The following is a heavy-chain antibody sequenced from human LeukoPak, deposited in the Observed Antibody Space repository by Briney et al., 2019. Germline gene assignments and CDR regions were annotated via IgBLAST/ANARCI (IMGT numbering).Heavy chain of an antibody. V-gene: IGHV1-69*06. J-gene: IGHJ6*04. CDR3: ARDGGRTMVRGVTRRGMDV. D-gene: IGHD3-10*01. CDR2: ITPIFGTA. CDR1: GGTFSSYA. Sequence: SVKVSCKASGGTFSSYAISWVRQAPGQGLEWMGGITPIFGTANYAQKFQGRVTITADKSTSTAYMELSSLRSEDTAVYYCARDGGRTMVRGVTRRGMDVWGKGTTVTVSS.